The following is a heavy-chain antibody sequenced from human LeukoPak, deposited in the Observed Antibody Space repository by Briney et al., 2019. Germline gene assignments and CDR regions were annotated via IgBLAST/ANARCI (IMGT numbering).Heavy chain of an antibody. Sequence: GGSLRLSCGASGSTFSDSWMSWVRQAPGKGLEWLANMNQDGSEKAYVDSVKGRFAISRDNARNSLYLQMSSLRAEDTAVYYCATYTHWVAGDVWGQGTTVTVSS. CDR3: ATYTHWVAGDV. CDR1: GSTFSDSW. J-gene: IGHJ6*02. CDR2: MNQDGSEK. V-gene: IGHV3-7*01. D-gene: IGHD3-16*01.